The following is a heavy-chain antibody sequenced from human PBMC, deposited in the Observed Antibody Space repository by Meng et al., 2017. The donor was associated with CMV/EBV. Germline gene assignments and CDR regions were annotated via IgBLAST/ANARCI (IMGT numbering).Heavy chain of an antibody. J-gene: IGHJ4*02. V-gene: IGHV4-34*01. CDR2: INHSGST. CDR3: ARGRGSWYFVDY. CDR1: GGSFSGYY. Sequence: QVQLKPWGEGLLKPPETLSLTCAVYGGSFSGYYWSWIRQPPGKGLEWIGEINHSGSTNYNPSLKSRVTISVDTSKNQFSLKLSSVTAADTAVYYCARGRGSWYFVDYWGQGTLVTVSS. D-gene: IGHD6-13*01.